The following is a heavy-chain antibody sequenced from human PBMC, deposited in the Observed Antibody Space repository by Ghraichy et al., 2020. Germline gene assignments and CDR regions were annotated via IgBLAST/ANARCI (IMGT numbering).Heavy chain of an antibody. J-gene: IGHJ6*02. D-gene: IGHD5-18*01. CDR2: IYSGGTT. V-gene: IGHV3-53*01. CDR1: GFTVSSNY. CDR3: ATNGGYSYASQYYYYGMDV. Sequence: GGSLRLSCAASGFTVSSNYMSWVRQAPGKGLEWVSVIYSGGTTYYADSVKGRFTISRDNSKNTLYLQMNSLRAEDTAVYYCATNGGYSYASQYYYYGMDVWGQGTTVTVSS.